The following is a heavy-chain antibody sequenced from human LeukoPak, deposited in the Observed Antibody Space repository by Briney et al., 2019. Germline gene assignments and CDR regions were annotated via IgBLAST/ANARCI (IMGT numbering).Heavy chain of an antibody. D-gene: IGHD6-6*01. CDR2: INPNSGGT. J-gene: IGHJ4*02. V-gene: IGHV1-2*02. CDR1: EYTFTGYY. Sequence: ASVKVSCKASEYTFTGYYMHWVRQAPGQGLEWMGWINPNSGGTNYAQKFQGRVTMTRDTSISTAYMELSRLRSDDRAVYYCAREGRLIAARPGVDYWGQGTLVTVSS. CDR3: AREGRLIAARPGVDY.